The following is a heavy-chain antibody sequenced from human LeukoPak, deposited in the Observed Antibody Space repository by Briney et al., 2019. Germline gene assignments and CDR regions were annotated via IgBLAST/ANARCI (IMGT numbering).Heavy chain of an antibody. CDR3: ATSWGPDTSAFRWGRDGMDV. CDR2: ISKSGDHT. V-gene: IGHV3-23*01. D-gene: IGHD3-16*01. J-gene: IGHJ6*02. Sequence: GGSLRLSCAVSGLTFNNYAMSWVRQAPGKGLEWVSAISKSGDHTYYAASAKSRFTIYRDNSKNTQYLQMNSLRAEDTAVYYCATSWGPDTSAFRWGRDGMDVWGQGTTVIVS. CDR1: GLTFNNYA.